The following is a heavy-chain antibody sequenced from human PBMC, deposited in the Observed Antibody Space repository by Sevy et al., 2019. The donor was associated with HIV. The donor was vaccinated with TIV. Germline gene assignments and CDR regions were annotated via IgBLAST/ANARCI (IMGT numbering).Heavy chain of an antibody. V-gene: IGHV4-34*01. D-gene: IGHD3-22*01. J-gene: IGHJ4*02. CDR2: INHSGST. CDR3: ARAEGLSYYDSSGYTSFDY. Sequence: SETLSLTCAVYAGSFSGYYWSWIRQPPGKGLEWIGEINHSGSTNYNPSLKSRVTISVDTSKNQFSLKLSSVTAADTAVYYCARAEGLSYYDSSGYTSFDYWGQGTLVTVSS. CDR1: AGSFSGYY.